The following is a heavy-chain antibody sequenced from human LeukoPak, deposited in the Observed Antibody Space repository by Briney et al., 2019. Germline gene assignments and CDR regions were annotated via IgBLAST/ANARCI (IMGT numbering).Heavy chain of an antibody. J-gene: IGHJ4*02. CDR2: IYSSGST. D-gene: IGHD6-6*01. CDR1: GGSISSSSYY. CDR3: ARLRSPGYSSSSRRMGNFDY. Sequence: SETLSLICTVSGGSISSSSYYWGWIRQPPGKGLEWIGSIYSSGSTYYNPSLKSRVTISVDTSKNQLSLKLSSVTAADTAVYYCARLRSPGYSSSSRRMGNFDYWGQGTLVTVSS. V-gene: IGHV4-39*01.